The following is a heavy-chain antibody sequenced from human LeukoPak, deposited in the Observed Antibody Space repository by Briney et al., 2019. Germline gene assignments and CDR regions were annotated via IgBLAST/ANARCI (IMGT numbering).Heavy chain of an antibody. V-gene: IGHV3-53*01. CDR3: ARDPGYSYGYLFDY. J-gene: IGHJ4*02. D-gene: IGHD5-18*01. CDR2: IYSGGDT. CDR1: GFTVSSNY. Sequence: GGSLRLSCAASGFTVSSNYMSWVRQPPGKGLEWVSVIYSGGDTSYADSVKGRFTISRDSSKNTLYLQMNSLRAEDTAVYYCARDPGYSYGYLFDYWGQGILVTVSS.